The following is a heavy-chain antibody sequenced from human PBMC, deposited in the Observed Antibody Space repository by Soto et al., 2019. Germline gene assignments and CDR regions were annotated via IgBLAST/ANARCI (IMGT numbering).Heavy chain of an antibody. Sequence: SETLSLTCTVSGGSISGSYYYWGWIRQPPGKGLEYIGSIYYSGNTDYNPSLKSRLAISIDTSKNQFSLKLSSVTAADTAVYFCAREGGESSDGLYYFDSWGQGSLVTVSS. D-gene: IGHD3-16*01. CDR3: AREGGESSDGLYYFDS. CDR2: IYYSGNT. V-gene: IGHV4-39*07. CDR1: GGSISGSYYY. J-gene: IGHJ4*02.